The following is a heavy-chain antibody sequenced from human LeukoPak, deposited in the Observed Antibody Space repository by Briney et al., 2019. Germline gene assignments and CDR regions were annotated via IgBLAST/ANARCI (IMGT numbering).Heavy chain of an antibody. D-gene: IGHD6-19*01. CDR3: ARGRGWYDN. CDR1: GFTFSNYA. CDR2: IRSKANNYAT. Sequence: GGSLRLSCVASGFTFSNYAIHWVRQASGKGLEWVGRIRSKANNYATAYAASVKGRFTISRDDSKNTAYLQMNSLKTEDTAVYYCARGRGWYDNWGQGTLVTVSS. V-gene: IGHV3-73*01. J-gene: IGHJ4*02.